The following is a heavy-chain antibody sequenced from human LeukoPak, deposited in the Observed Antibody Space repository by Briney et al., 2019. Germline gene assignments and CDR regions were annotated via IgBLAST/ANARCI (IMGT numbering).Heavy chain of an antibody. CDR3: ARLVCSNWYHEVLLARDS. J-gene: IGHJ4*02. CDR2: INHSGST. V-gene: IGHV4-34*01. CDR1: GGSFSGYY. D-gene: IGHD6-13*01. Sequence: PSETLSLTRAVYGGSFSGYYWSWIRQPPGKGLEWIGEINHSGSTNYNPSLKSRVTISVDTSKNQLSLKLSSVTAADTAVYYCARLVCSNWYHEVLLARDSWGQGTLVTVSS.